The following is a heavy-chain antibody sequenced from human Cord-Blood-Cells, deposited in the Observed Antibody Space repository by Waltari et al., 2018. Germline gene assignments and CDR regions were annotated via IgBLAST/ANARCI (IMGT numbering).Heavy chain of an antibody. J-gene: IGHJ6*02. CDR2: ISSSSSTI. CDR1: GFTFSSYS. D-gene: IGHD6-6*01. V-gene: IGHV3-48*01. Sequence: EVQLVESGGGLVQPGGSLRLSCAASGFTFSSYSMNWVRQAPGKGLECVSYISSSSSTIYYADAVKGRFTISRDNAKNSLYLQMNSLRAEDTAVYYCARGRGSSGMDVWGQGTTVTVSS. CDR3: ARGRGSSGMDV.